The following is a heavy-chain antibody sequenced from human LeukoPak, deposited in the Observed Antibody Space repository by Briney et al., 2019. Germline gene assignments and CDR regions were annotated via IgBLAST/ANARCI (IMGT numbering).Heavy chain of an antibody. Sequence: SETLSLTCTVSGGSISSGSYYWGWIRQPPGKGLEWIGNIHYGGRTYYNASVKSRVTISVDTSKKQFSLKVRSVTAADTAVFYCARVAQKLERIALASTSEWRPNWYFDLWGRGTLVTVSS. J-gene: IGHJ2*01. CDR3: ARVAQKLERIALASTSEWRPNWYFDL. V-gene: IGHV4-39*01. CDR2: IHYGGRT. CDR1: GGSISSGSYY. D-gene: IGHD6-19*01.